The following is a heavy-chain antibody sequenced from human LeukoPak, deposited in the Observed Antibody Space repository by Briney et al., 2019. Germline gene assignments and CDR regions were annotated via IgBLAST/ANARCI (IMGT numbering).Heavy chain of an antibody. V-gene: IGHV1-2*02. CDR2: IKPNTGDT. D-gene: IGHD2-2*01. Sequence: ASVKVSCKASGYTFSDYFVHWVRQAPGQGLEWIAWIKPNTGDTSYAQRFQGRVTMTRATSISTTYLELSRLRSDDTAVYYCATESLCCSTSCPYDSWGQGTLVIVSS. J-gene: IGHJ4*02. CDR1: GYTFSDYF. CDR3: ATESLCCSTSCPYDS.